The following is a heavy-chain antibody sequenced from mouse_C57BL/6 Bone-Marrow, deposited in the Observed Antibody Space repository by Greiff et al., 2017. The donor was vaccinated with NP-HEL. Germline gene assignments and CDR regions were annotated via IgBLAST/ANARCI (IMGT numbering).Heavy chain of an antibody. D-gene: IGHD1-1*01. V-gene: IGHV1-55*01. CDR2: IYPGSGST. Sequence: QVQLKQPGAELVKPGASVKMSCKASGYTFTSYWITWVKQRPGQGLEWIGDIYPGSGSTNYNEKFKSKATLTVDTSSSTAYMQLSSLTSEDSAVYYCATYYGSSSEGYFDVWGTGTTVTVSS. CDR3: ATYYGSSSEGYFDV. J-gene: IGHJ1*03. CDR1: GYTFTSYW.